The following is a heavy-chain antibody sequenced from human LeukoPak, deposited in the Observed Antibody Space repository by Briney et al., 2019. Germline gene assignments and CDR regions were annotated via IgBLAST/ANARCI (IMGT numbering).Heavy chain of an antibody. CDR1: GFIFSNYN. Sequence: PGGSLRLSCAASGFIFSNYNMNWVRQTPGKRLEWLSYISSSSGTIYYADSVKGRFTISGDNAKNSLYLQMNSLRAEDTAEYYCARALGYSYGYAVDYWGQGTLVSVSS. J-gene: IGHJ4*02. CDR2: ISSSSGTI. V-gene: IGHV3-48*01. D-gene: IGHD5-18*01. CDR3: ARALGYSYGYAVDY.